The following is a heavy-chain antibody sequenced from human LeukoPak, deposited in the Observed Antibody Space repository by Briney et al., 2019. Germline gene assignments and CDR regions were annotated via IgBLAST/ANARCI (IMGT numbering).Heavy chain of an antibody. CDR1: GFTFGDYA. J-gene: IGHJ4*02. D-gene: IGHD3-10*01. V-gene: IGHV3-49*04. CDR2: IRSKAYGGTT. CDR3: LSGTSFFDY. Sequence: PGGSLRLSCTASGFTFGDYAMSWVRQAPGKGLEWVGFIRSKAYGGTTEYAASVKGRLTISRDDSKSIAYLQMNSLTTEDTAVYYCLSGTSFFDYWGQGTLVTVSS.